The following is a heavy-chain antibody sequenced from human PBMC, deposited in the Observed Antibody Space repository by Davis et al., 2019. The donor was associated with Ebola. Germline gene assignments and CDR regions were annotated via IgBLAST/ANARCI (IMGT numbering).Heavy chain of an antibody. V-gene: IGHV3-21*04. J-gene: IGHJ4*02. Sequence: PGGSLRLSCAASGFTFSSYSMNWVRQAPGKGLEWVSSISSSSSYIYYADSVKGRFTISRDNSKNTLYLQMNSLRPDDTAVYYCARDPPQSGGYVWGQGTLVTVSS. CDR2: ISSSSSYI. CDR3: ARDPPQSGGYV. D-gene: IGHD5-12*01. CDR1: GFTFSSYS.